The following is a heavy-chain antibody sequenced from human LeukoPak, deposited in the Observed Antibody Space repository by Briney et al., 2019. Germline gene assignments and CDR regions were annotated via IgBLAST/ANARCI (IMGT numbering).Heavy chain of an antibody. D-gene: IGHD4-17*01. Sequence: PGGSLRLSCAASGFIVSSNYMSWVRQAPGKGLEWVSIIYSGGSAYYADSVKGRFTISRDNSKNTLYLQMNSLRAEDTAVYYCARHLSGDDIWGQGTMVTVSS. J-gene: IGHJ3*02. CDR2: IYSGGSA. CDR3: ARHLSGDDI. CDR1: GFIVSSNY. V-gene: IGHV3-53*01.